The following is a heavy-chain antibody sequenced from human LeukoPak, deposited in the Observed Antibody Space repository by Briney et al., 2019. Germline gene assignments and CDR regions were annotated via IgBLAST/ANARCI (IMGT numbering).Heavy chain of an antibody. Sequence: GGSLRLSCVASGFTFSSSAMSWVRQAPGKGLEWVSAISNNGGYAYYADSVQGRFTISRDNSKSTLCLQMNSLRAEDTAVYYCAKQLGYCSDGSCYFPYWGQGTLVTVSS. CDR2: ISNNGGYA. CDR3: AKQLGYCSDGSCYFPY. D-gene: IGHD2-15*01. CDR1: GFTFSSSA. J-gene: IGHJ4*02. V-gene: IGHV3-23*01.